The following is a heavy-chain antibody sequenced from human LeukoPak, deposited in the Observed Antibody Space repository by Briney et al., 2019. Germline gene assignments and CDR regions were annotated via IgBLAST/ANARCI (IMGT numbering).Heavy chain of an antibody. J-gene: IGHJ4*02. CDR3: ARLFTGPSELAAAVTLDY. D-gene: IGHD6-13*01. V-gene: IGHV5-51*01. CDR2: IYPGDSDT. Sequence: GESLKISCKGSGSAFTSYWIGWVRQMPGKGLEWMGIIYPGDSDTRYSPSFQGQVTISADKSISTAYLQWSSLKASDTAMYYCARLFTGPSELAAAVTLDYWGQGTLVTVSS. CDR1: GSAFTSYW.